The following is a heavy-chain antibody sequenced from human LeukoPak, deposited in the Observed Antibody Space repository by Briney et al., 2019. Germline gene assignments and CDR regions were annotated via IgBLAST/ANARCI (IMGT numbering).Heavy chain of an antibody. D-gene: IGHD3-10*01. J-gene: IGHJ4*02. Sequence: PGRSLRLSCAAFGFTFSSYGMHWVRQAPGKGLEWVAVIWYDGSNKFYADSVKGRFTISRDNSKNTLYLQMDSLRAEDTAVYYCATYGLGTYHLEDWGQGTLVTVSS. CDR1: GFTFSSYG. V-gene: IGHV3-33*01. CDR2: IWYDGSNK. CDR3: ATYGLGTYHLED.